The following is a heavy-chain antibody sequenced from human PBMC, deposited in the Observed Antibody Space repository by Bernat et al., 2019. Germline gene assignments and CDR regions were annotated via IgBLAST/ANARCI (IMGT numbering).Heavy chain of an antibody. CDR2: ISYDGSNK. CDR1: GFTFSSYA. Sequence: QVQLVESGGGLVQPGRSLRLSCAASGFTFSSYAMHWVRQAPGKGLEWVAVISYDGSNKYYADSVKGRFTISRDNSKNTLYLQMNSLRAEDTAVYYCASNPAMVHYYYYGMDVWGQGTTVTVSS. CDR3: ASNPAMVHYYYYGMDV. D-gene: IGHD5-18*01. J-gene: IGHJ6*02. V-gene: IGHV3-30-3*01.